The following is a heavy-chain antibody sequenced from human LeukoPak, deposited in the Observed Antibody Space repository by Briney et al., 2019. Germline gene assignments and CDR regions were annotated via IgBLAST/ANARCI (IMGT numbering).Heavy chain of an antibody. CDR1: GYTFSNYW. D-gene: IGHD3-16*01. Sequence: GESLKISCKGSGYTFSNYWIGWVRQTPGKGLEWMGIIYPGDSDTRYSPSFQGQVTISADKSISTAYLQWSYLKASDTAMYYCARHRGPYGYGRFVWGRETTVAV. J-gene: IGHJ6*02. V-gene: IGHV5-51*01. CDR2: IYPGDSDT. CDR3: ARHRGPYGYGRFV.